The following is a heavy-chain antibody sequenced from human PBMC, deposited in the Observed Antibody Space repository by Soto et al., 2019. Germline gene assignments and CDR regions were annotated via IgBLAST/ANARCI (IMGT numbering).Heavy chain of an antibody. CDR2: IFYSGTT. CDR3: ARDDQDYGDYDYYYGMGV. J-gene: IGHJ6*02. CDR1: GGSISSGDYY. D-gene: IGHD4-17*01. V-gene: IGHV4-30-4*01. Sequence: SETLSLTCTVSGGSISSGDYYWSWTRQPPGKGLEWIGYIFYSGTTYYNPSLKSRVTISLDTSKNQFSLELSSVTAADMAVYYCARDDQDYGDYDYYYGMGVWGQGTTVTVSS.